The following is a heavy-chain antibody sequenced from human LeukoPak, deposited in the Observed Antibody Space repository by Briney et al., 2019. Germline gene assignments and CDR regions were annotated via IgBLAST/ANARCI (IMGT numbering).Heavy chain of an antibody. D-gene: IGHD6-19*01. CDR2: IYYSGST. V-gene: IGHV4-59*01. CDR1: GGSISSYY. CDR3: ARGGPLAVAYFDY. Sequence: SETLSLTCTVSGGSISSYYWSWIRQLPGKGLEWIGYIYYSGSTNYNPSLKSRVTISVDTSKNQFSLKLSSVTAADTAVYYCARGGPLAVAYFDYWGQGTLVTVSS. J-gene: IGHJ4*02.